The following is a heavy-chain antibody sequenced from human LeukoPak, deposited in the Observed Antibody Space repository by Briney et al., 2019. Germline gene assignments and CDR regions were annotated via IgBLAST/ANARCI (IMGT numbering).Heavy chain of an antibody. Sequence: SETLSLTCAVYGGSFSGYYWSWIRQPPGKGLEWIGEINNSGSTNYNPSLKSRVTISVDTSKNQFSLKLSSVTAADTAVYYCATNPPDIVATTYYYYMDVWGKGTTVTVSS. CDR3: ATNPPDIVATTYYYYMDV. CDR1: GGSFSGYY. D-gene: IGHD5-12*01. J-gene: IGHJ6*03. CDR2: INNSGST. V-gene: IGHV4-34*01.